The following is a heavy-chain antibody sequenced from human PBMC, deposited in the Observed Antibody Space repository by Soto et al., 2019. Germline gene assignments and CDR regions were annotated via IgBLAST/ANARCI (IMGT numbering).Heavy chain of an antibody. CDR3: AREYSSSRFDY. CDR1: GYSFTGHY. Sequence: QVQLVQSGAEVKKPGASVKVSCKASGYSFTGHYLHWVRQAPGQGLEWMGWINANTGDTNYAQKFQGWVTMTRDTSISTVYMEMSTLKFDDTAIYFCAREYSSSRFDYWGQGTLFTVSS. V-gene: IGHV1-2*04. D-gene: IGHD2-21*01. J-gene: IGHJ4*02. CDR2: INANTGDT.